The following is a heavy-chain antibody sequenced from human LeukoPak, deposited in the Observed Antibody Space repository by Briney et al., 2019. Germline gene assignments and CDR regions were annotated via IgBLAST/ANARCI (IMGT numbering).Heavy chain of an antibody. V-gene: IGHV3-21*01. CDR3: ARDPGFGVVVYYYFDY. Sequence: GGSLRLSCAASGFSFSAYSMSWVRQAPGEGLEWVSSISSDSDHIFYADSVKGRFIISRDNAKNSLYLQMNSLRAEDVAVYYCARDPGFGVVVYYYFDYWGQGTLVTVSS. CDR2: ISSDSDHI. J-gene: IGHJ4*02. CDR1: GFSFSAYS. D-gene: IGHD3-3*01.